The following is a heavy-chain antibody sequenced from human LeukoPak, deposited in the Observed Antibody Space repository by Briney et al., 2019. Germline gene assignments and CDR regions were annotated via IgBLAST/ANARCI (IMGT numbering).Heavy chain of an antibody. D-gene: IGHD2-2*01. CDR1: GYTLTELS. V-gene: IGHV1-69*02. J-gene: IGHJ6*02. Sequence: GASVKVSCKVSGYTLTELSMHWVRQAPGKGLEWMGRIIPILGIANYAQKFQGRVTITADKSTSTAYMELSSLRSEDTAVYYCASRDGHPRVPAAPWGYYGMDVWGQGTTVTVSS. CDR3: ASRDGHPRVPAAPWGYYGMDV. CDR2: IIPILGIA.